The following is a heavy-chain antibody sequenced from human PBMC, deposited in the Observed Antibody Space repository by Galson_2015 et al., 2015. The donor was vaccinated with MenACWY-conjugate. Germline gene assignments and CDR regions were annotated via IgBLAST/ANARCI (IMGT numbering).Heavy chain of an antibody. V-gene: IGHV3-23*01. CDR2: ISGTGGTT. D-gene: IGHD6-19*01. CDR3: AKSGIAVARGGLDWFDP. Sequence: SLRLSCAASGFTFSSYAMTWVRQAPGKGLEWVSAISGTGGTTYYADSVKGRFTISRDDSKNTLYLQMNSLRAEDTAVYYCAKSGIAVARGGLDWFDPWGQG. CDR1: GFTFSSYA. J-gene: IGHJ5*02.